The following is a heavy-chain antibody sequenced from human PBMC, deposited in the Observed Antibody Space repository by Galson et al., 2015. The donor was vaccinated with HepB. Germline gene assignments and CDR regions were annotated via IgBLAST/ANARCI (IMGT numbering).Heavy chain of an antibody. CDR1: GFTFSDAW. CDR2: INRKTDGGTT. CDR3: TTGYFSGNSYSLGDY. D-gene: IGHD3-10*01. V-gene: IGHV3-15*07. J-gene: IGHJ4*02. Sequence: SLRLSCAASGFTFSDAWMNWVRQAPGEGLEWVGRINRKTDGGTTVYAAPVKGRFTISRDDSKNTLYLQMNSLRTEDTGVYYCTTGYFSGNSYSLGDYWGQGALVTVSS.